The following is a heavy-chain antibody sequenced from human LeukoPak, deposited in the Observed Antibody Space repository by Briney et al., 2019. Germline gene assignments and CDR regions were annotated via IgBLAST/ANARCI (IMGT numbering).Heavy chain of an antibody. Sequence: GGSLRLSCAASGFRFSSYWMSWVRQAQGKGLEWVANIKQDGSEKYYVDSVKGRFTISRDNAKNSLYLQMNSLRAEDTAVYYCVADSGGSRYWGQGTLVTVSS. V-gene: IGHV3-7*01. D-gene: IGHD2-15*01. J-gene: IGHJ4*02. CDR2: IKQDGSEK. CDR3: VADSGGSRY. CDR1: GFRFSSYW.